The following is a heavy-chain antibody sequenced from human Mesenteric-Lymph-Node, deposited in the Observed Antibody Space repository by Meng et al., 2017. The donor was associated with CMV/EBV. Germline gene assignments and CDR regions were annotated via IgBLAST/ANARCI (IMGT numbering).Heavy chain of an antibody. V-gene: IGHV3-48*04. CDR1: GFTFSDSW. Sequence: GGSLRLSCAASGFTFSDSWMTWVRQAPGKGLEWVSYISSSSSTIYYADSVKGRFTISRDNAKNSLYLQMNSLRAEDTAVYYCAREGGYCSSTSCYTYVAFDIWGQGTMVT. J-gene: IGHJ3*02. D-gene: IGHD2-2*02. CDR2: ISSSSSTI. CDR3: AREGGYCSSTSCYTYVAFDI.